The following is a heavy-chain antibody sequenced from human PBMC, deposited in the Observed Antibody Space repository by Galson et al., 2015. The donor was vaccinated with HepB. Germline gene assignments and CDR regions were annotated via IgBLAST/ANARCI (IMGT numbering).Heavy chain of an antibody. V-gene: IGHV3-30*04. J-gene: IGHJ1*01. CDR2: ISYDGSNK. D-gene: IGHD3-9*01. Sequence: SLRLSCAASGFTFSSYAMHWVRQAPGKGLEWVAVISYDGSNKYYADSVKGRFTISRDNSKNTLYLQMNSLRAEDTAVYYCARGNYDILTGYFAWGQGTLVTVSS. CDR1: GFTFSSYA. CDR3: ARGNYDILTGYFA.